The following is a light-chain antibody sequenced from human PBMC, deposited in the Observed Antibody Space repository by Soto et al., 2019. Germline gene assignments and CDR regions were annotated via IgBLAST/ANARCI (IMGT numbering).Light chain of an antibody. J-gene: IGKJ1*01. V-gene: IGKV1-39*01. CDR1: QSISSY. CDR2: AAS. Sequence: DLQMTQSPSSLSASVGARVTITCRASQSISSYLNWYQQKPGKAPKLLIYAASSLQSGVPSRFSGSGSGTDLTLTISSLQPEDFETYDCQQSYSTPRTFGQGTKVDIK. CDR3: QQSYSTPRT.